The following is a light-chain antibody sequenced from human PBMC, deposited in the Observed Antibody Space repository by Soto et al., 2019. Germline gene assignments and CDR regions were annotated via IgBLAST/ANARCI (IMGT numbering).Light chain of an antibody. CDR2: GNS. J-gene: IGLJ2*01. Sequence: QSVLTQPPSVSGAPGQRVTISCTGSSSNIGAGYDVHWYQHLPGTAPKLLIYGNSNRPSGVPDRFSGSKSGTSASLAITGLQAGDEADYYCQSFDSSLSGVLFGGGTQLTVL. CDR1: SSNIGAGYD. V-gene: IGLV1-40*01. CDR3: QSFDSSLSGVL.